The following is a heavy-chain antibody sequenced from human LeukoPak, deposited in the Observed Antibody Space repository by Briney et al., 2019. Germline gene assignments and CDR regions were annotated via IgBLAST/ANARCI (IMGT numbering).Heavy chain of an antibody. CDR2: IYPDDSDT. D-gene: IGHD2-2*02. Sequence: GESLKISCKGSGYRFANYWIGWVRQMPGKGLEWMGIIYPDDSDTRYSPSFQGQVTISADKSISTAYLQWSSLRASDTAMYYCAIGGDSTTSCYRCFNYWGQGTLVTVSS. CDR1: GYRFANYW. CDR3: AIGGDSTTSCYRCFNY. J-gene: IGHJ4*02. V-gene: IGHV5-51*01.